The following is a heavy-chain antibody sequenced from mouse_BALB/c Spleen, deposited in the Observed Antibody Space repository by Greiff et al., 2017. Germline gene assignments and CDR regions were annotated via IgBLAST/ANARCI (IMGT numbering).Heavy chain of an antibody. D-gene: IGHD1-2*01. J-gene: IGHJ4*01. CDR1: GYTFTSYW. CDR2: INPSTGYT. CDR3: ALIHYYGYDAMDY. V-gene: IGHV1-7*01. Sequence: VQLQQSGAELAKPGASVKMSCKASGYTFTSYWMHWVKQRPGQGLEWIGYINPSTGYTEYNQKFKSKATLTVDKSSSTAYMQLSSLTSEDSAVYYCALIHYYGYDAMDYWGQGTSVTVSS.